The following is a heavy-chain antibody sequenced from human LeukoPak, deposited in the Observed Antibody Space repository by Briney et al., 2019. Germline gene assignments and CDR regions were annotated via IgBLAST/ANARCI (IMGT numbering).Heavy chain of an antibody. CDR2: VKSKSKGGTT. D-gene: IGHD2-2*01. V-gene: IGHV3-15*01. J-gene: IGHJ6*03. CDR1: GFTFSKAW. CDR3: AKDRIVVVPTPWYMDV. Sequence: GGSLTLSCAASGFTFSKAWRSWVRQPPGKGLEYLGRVKSKSKGGTTDYPARVITRFSISRDDSKSPLYLQMNSLRAEDTAVYYCAKDRIVVVPTPWYMDVWGKGTTVTVSS.